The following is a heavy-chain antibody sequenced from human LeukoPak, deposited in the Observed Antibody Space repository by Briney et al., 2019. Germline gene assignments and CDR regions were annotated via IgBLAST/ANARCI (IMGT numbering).Heavy chain of an antibody. CDR2: IYSGGST. Sequence: PGGSLRLSCAASGFTVSSNYLSWVRQAPGKGLEWVSVIYSGGSTYYADSVKGRFTISRDDSKNTLYLQMNSLGAEDTAVYYCARAVAGLFDYWGQGTLVTVSS. CDR1: GFTVSSNY. V-gene: IGHV3-53*01. CDR3: ARAVAGLFDY. D-gene: IGHD6-19*01. J-gene: IGHJ4*02.